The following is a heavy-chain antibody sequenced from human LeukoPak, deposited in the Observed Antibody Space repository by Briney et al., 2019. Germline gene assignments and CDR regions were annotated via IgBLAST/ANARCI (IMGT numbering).Heavy chain of an antibody. J-gene: IGHJ4*02. CDR3: ARVHISSGWSSGRSYYFDY. Sequence: ASVKASCKASGYTFTGYYMHWVRQAPGQGLEWMGWINPNSGGTNYAQKFQGRVTMTRDTSISTAYMELSRLRSDDTAVYYCARVHISSGWSSGRSYYFDYWGQGTLVTVSS. CDR1: GYTFTGYY. V-gene: IGHV1-2*02. D-gene: IGHD6-19*01. CDR2: INPNSGGT.